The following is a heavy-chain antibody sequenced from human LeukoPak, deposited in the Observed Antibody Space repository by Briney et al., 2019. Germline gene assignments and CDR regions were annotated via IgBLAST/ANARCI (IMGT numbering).Heavy chain of an antibody. CDR2: ISSSGSTI. J-gene: IGHJ4*02. CDR3: AGVNIVVVPAASDY. Sequence: GGSLRLSCAASGFTFSSYSMNWVRQAPGKGLEWVSYISSSGSTIYYADSVKGRFTISRDNAKNSLYLQMNSLRAEDTAVYYCAGVNIVVVPAASDYWGQGTLVTVSS. D-gene: IGHD2-2*01. CDR1: GFTFSSYS. V-gene: IGHV3-48*04.